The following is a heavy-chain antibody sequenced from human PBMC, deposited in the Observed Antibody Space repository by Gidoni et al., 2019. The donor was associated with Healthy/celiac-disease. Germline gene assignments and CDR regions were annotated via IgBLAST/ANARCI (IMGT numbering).Heavy chain of an antibody. CDR1: GFTFSSYD. J-gene: IGHJ6*02. Sequence: QVQLVESGGGVVQPGRSLRLSCAASGFTFSSYDMHWVRQAPGKGLEWVAVISYDGSNKYYADSVKGRFTISRDNSKNTLYLQMNSLRAEDTAVYYCARASTKGLRYYYYGMDVWGQGTTVTVSS. V-gene: IGHV3-30-3*01. CDR3: ARASTKGLRYYYYGMDV. D-gene: IGHD2-2*01. CDR2: ISYDGSNK.